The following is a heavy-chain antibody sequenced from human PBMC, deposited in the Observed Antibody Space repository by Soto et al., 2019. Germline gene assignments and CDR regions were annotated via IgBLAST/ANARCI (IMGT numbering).Heavy chain of an antibody. D-gene: IGHD2-15*01. CDR1: GFTFSSYG. CDR3: AKGSGIEPAATHLDY. Sequence: PGGSLRLSCAASGFTFSSYGMHWVRQAPGKGLEWVAVISYDGSNKYYADSVKGRFTISRDNSKNTLYLQMNSLRAEDTAVYYCAKGSGIEPAATHLDYWGQGTLVTVSS. J-gene: IGHJ4*02. V-gene: IGHV3-30*18. CDR2: ISYDGSNK.